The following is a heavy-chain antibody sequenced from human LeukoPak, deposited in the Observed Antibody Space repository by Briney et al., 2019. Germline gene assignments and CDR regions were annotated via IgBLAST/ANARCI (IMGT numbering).Heavy chain of an antibody. CDR1: GGSFSGYY. D-gene: IGHD4-17*01. V-gene: IGHV4-34*01. J-gene: IGHJ5*02. Sequence: SETLSLTCAVYGGSFSGYYWSWIRQPPGKGLEWIGEINHSGSTNYNPSLKSRVTISVDTSKNQFSLKLSSVTAADTAVYYCARGAMTTVTTGLRFDPWGQGTLVTVSS. CDR2: INHSGST. CDR3: ARGAMTTVTTGLRFDP.